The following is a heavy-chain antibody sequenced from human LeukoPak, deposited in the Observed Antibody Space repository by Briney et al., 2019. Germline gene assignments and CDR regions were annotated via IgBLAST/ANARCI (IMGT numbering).Heavy chain of an antibody. Sequence: KSSETLSLTCTVSGASISSSSYYWGWIRQPPGKGLEWIGSIYYSGSTYYNPSLKSRVTISVDTSKNQFSLKLSSVTAADTAVYYCARGIRGYEESDWFDPWGQGTLVTVSS. V-gene: IGHV4-39*01. CDR1: GASISSSSYY. J-gene: IGHJ5*02. D-gene: IGHD5-12*01. CDR2: IYYSGST. CDR3: ARGIRGYEESDWFDP.